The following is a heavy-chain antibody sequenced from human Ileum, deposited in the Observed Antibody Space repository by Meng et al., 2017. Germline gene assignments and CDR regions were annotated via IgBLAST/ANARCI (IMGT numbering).Heavy chain of an antibody. CDR2: INAGNGNI. J-gene: IGHJ4*02. D-gene: IGHD1-1*01. CDR3: ARENDNWNYFDY. Sequence: QVQLVQSGTEVKKVGASVKLSCTASGYTFRTYPLHWVRQAPGQRPEWMGWINAGNGNIKISQKFQGRITITSDTSATAYMELSSLRSEDTAVYFCARENDNWNYFDYWGQGSLVTVSS. V-gene: IGHV1-3*01. CDR1: GYTFRTYP.